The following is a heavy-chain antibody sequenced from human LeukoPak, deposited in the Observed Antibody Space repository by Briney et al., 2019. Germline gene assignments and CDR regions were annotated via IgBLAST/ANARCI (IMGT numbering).Heavy chain of an antibody. CDR1: GFTFSSYA. V-gene: IGHV3-23*01. Sequence: GGSLRLSCAASGFTFSSYAMSWVRQAPGKGLEWVSAISGSGGSTYYADSVKGRFTISRDNSKNTLYLQMNSLRAEDTAVYYCANGHGWEYYFDYWGQGTLVTVSS. D-gene: IGHD1-26*01. J-gene: IGHJ4*02. CDR2: ISGSGGST. CDR3: ANGHGWEYYFDY.